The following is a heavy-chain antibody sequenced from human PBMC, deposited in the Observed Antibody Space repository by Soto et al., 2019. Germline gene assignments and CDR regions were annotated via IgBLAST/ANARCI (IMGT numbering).Heavy chain of an antibody. V-gene: IGHV3-21*01. CDR1: GFAFNNYG. J-gene: IGHJ4*02. D-gene: IGHD2-2*01. CDR3: AREDSIIIPAVADF. CDR2: ISKSDYT. Sequence: GGSLRLSCTVSGFAFNNYGINWVRQAPGKGLEWVSSISKSDYTYYSDSVKGRFAISRDNAKSSVSLQMNTLKVEDTAVYYCAREDSIIIPAVADFWGQGTLVTVSS.